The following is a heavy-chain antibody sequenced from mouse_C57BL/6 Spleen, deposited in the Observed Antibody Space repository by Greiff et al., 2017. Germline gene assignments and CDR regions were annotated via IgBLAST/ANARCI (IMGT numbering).Heavy chain of an antibody. CDR2: IDPETGGT. V-gene: IGHV1-15*01. J-gene: IGHJ2*01. D-gene: IGHD4-1*01. CDR1: GYTFTDYE. CDR3: TRGNHWDFDY. Sequence: VKLQESGAELVRPGASVTLSCKASGYTFTDYEMHWVKQTPVHGLEWIGAIDPETGGTAYNQKFKGKAILTADKSSSTAYMELRSLTSEDSAVYYCTRGNHWDFDYWGQGTTLTVSS.